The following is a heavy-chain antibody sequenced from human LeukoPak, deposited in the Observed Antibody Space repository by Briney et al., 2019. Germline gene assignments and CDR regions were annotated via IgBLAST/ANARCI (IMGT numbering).Heavy chain of an antibody. CDR2: IWYDGSNK. J-gene: IGHJ1*01. D-gene: IGHD1-26*01. CDR1: GFTFSSYG. CDR3: ARDQVYSGSYLRYFQQ. Sequence: GGSLRLSCAASGFTFSSYGMHWVRQAPGKGLEWVAVIWYDGSNKYYADSVKGRFTISRDNSKNTLYLQMNSLRAEDTAVYYCARDQVYSGSYLRYFQQWGQGTLVTVSS. V-gene: IGHV3-33*01.